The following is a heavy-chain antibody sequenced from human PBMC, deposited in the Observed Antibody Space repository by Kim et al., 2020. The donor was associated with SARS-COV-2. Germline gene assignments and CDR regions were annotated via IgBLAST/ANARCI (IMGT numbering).Heavy chain of an antibody. CDR3: AREIAVRGYSYGYAGYYYYGMDV. J-gene: IGHJ6*02. D-gene: IGHD5-18*01. CDR2: TYYRSKWYN. CDR1: GDSVSSNSAA. Sequence: SQTLSLTCAISGDSVSSNSAAWNWIRQSPSRGLEWLGRTYYRSKWYNDYAVSVKSRITINPDTSKNQFSLQLNSVTPEDTAVYYCAREIAVRGYSYGYAGYYYYGMDVWGQGTTVTVSS. V-gene: IGHV6-1*01.